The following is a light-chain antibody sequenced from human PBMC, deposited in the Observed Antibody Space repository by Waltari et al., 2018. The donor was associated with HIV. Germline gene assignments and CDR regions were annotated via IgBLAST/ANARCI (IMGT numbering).Light chain of an antibody. CDR2: EDD. V-gene: IGLV2-23*01. Sequence: SALTQPASVPGSPGQAITVCCTGSSSDVGSYNLVSWYQLHPGKAPKLIIYEDDKRPSGVSNRFSGSKSGNTASLTISGLQAEDEADYYCCSYAGSTTWLFGGGTKLTVL. CDR3: CSYAGSTTWL. J-gene: IGLJ3*02. CDR1: SSDVGSYNL.